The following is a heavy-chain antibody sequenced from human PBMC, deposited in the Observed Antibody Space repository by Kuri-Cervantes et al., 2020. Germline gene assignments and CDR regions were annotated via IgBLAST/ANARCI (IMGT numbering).Heavy chain of an antibody. CDR1: GFTFSDRY. V-gene: IGHV3-72*01. D-gene: IGHD5-24*01. Sequence: GGSLRLSCAASGFTFSDRYMDWVRQAPGKGLDWVGRIRNKANSHTTEYAASVKGRFTISRDDSKNSLYLQMNSLETEDTAVYFCASERDGSLDYWGQGTLVTVSS. CDR2: IRNKANSHTT. CDR3: ASERDGSLDY. J-gene: IGHJ4*02.